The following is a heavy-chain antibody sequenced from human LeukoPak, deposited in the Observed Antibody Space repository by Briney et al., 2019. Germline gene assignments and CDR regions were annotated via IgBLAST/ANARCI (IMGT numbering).Heavy chain of an antibody. J-gene: IGHJ4*02. CDR2: INHSGST. D-gene: IGHD2-2*01. V-gene: IGHV4-34*01. CDR3: AREVIVVVPAAIYVAC. Sequence: SETLSLTCAVYGGSFSGYYWSWIRQPPGKGLEWIGEINHSGSTNYNPSLKSRVTISVDTSKNQFSLKLSSVTAADTAVYYCAREVIVVVPAAIYVACWGQGNLVTVSS. CDR1: GGSFSGYY.